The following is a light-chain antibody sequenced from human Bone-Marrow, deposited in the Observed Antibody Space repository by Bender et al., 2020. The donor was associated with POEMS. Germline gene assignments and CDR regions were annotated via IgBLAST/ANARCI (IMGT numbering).Light chain of an antibody. Sequence: QSALTQPRSVSGSPGQSVTISCTGTSSDVGGYNYVSWYQQHPGKAPKLMLYEVTKRPSGVPNRFSGSKSGNTASLTISGLQAEDEANYYCCSYAGTRIFGGGTKLTVL. CDR1: SSDVGGYNY. V-gene: IGLV2-11*01. CDR2: EVT. J-gene: IGLJ2*01. CDR3: CSYAGTRI.